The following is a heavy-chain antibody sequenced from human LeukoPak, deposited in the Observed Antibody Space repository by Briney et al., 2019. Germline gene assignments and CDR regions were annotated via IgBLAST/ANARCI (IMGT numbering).Heavy chain of an antibody. CDR3: ARDRGIAAAVTGWFDP. CDR2: ISAYNGNT. D-gene: IGHD6-25*01. Sequence: GASVKVSCKASGYTFTSYDISWVRQAPGQGLEWMGWISAYNGNTNYAQKLQGRVTMTTDTSTSTAYMELRSLRSDDTAVYYCARDRGIAAAVTGWFDPWGQGTLVTVSS. CDR1: GYTFTSYD. V-gene: IGHV1-18*01. J-gene: IGHJ5*02.